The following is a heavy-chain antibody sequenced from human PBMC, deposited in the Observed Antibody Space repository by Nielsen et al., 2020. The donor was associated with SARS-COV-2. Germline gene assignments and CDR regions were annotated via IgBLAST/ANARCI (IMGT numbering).Heavy chain of an antibody. D-gene: IGHD2-21*02. Sequence: SMKVSCKASGFTFTSSAVQWVRQARGQRLEWIGWIVVGSGNTNYAQKFQERVTISRDMSTSTAYMELSSLRSEDTAVYYCAAAVGQYCGGDCYMYYYYGMDVWGQGTTVTVSS. CDR2: IVVGSGNT. V-gene: IGHV1-58*01. CDR1: GFTFTSSA. CDR3: AAAVGQYCGGDCYMYYYYGMDV. J-gene: IGHJ6*02.